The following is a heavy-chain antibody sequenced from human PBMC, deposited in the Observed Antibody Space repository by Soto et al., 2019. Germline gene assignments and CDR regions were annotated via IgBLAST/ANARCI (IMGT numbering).Heavy chain of an antibody. D-gene: IGHD3-3*01. CDR2: IHYSGLT. V-gene: IGHV4-59*01. Sequence: QVQLQESGPGLVKPSETLSLTCTVSGDSINDYYWTWIRQPPGAGLEWIGYIHYSGLTNYNPSLKSRVTISMDTSKNQFFLKLTSMAAADTAVYYGARRWSGIDFWGQGTLVTVSS. J-gene: IGHJ4*02. CDR3: ARRWSGIDF. CDR1: GDSINDYY.